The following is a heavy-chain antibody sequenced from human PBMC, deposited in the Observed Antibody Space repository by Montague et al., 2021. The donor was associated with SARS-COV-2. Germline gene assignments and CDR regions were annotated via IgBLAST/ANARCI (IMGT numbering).Heavy chain of an antibody. CDR3: VRDTGSAQSGFDA. CDR2: TNYRSKWNS. J-gene: IGHJ4*02. Sequence: CAISGDSVWSNTAAWNWIRQSPSGGLEWLGRTNYRSKWNSDYATSVEGRINIDPDTSKNQFFLHLRSVTPEDTGVYYCVRDTGSAQSGFDAWGQGTLVTVSS. CDR1: GDSVWSNTAA. V-gene: IGHV6-1*01. D-gene: IGHD4-11*01.